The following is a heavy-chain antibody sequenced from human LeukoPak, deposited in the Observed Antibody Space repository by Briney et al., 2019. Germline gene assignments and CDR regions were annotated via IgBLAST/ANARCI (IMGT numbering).Heavy chain of an antibody. CDR3: ARDDVDNALDY. J-gene: IGHJ4*02. D-gene: IGHD1-1*01. V-gene: IGHV1-18*04. CDR1: GYNFVQYG. Sequence: SVKVSCKASGYNFVQYGFSWVRQAPGQGLKWMAWISPYLGNTVFAERFQDRITVTTDTSTTTAYLELRSLKSDDTAVYFCARDDVDNALDYWGQGTLVTVSS. CDR2: ISPYLGNT.